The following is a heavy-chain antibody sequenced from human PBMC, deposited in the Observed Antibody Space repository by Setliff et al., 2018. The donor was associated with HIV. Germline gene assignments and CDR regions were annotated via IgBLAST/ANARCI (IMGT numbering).Heavy chain of an antibody. V-gene: IGHV4-4*09. CDR3: ARLIHTGLLYFDY. CDR2: IYTSGTT. J-gene: IGHJ4*02. CDR1: GVSISGHF. D-gene: IGHD2-8*02. Sequence: SETLCLTCFVSGVSISGHFWGWIRQPPGKGLEWVGYIYTSGTTEYNPSLDSRVTISVDTSRDQFSLNLRSVTAADTALYFCARLIHTGLLYFDYWGLGMLVTVSS.